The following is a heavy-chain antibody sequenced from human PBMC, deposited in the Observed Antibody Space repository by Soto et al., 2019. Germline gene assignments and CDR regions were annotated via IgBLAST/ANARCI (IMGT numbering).Heavy chain of an antibody. CDR3: ARYLYYDSSGYLGRYYYYGMDV. D-gene: IGHD3-22*01. CDR1: GYTFTSYG. Sequence: ASVKVSCKASGYTFTSYGISWVRQAPGQGLEWMGRISAYNGKTNYAQKLQGRVTMTTDTSTSTAYMELRSLRSDDTAVYYCARYLYYDSSGYLGRYYYYGMDVWGQGTTVTVSS. V-gene: IGHV1-18*01. J-gene: IGHJ6*02. CDR2: ISAYNGKT.